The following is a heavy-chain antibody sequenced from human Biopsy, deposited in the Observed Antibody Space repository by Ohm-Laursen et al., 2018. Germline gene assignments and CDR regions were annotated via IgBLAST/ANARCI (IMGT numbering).Heavy chain of an antibody. J-gene: IGHJ2*01. CDR3: ARDRGYYSDRTVPGYFDL. D-gene: IGHD3-22*01. CDR2: IYSSGST. CDR1: GGSISNYY. Sequence: TLSLTCTVSGGSISNYYWSWIRQPAGQGLEWIGRIYSSGSTNYNPSLQSRVTISVDTSKNHFSLRLRSVTPADTAIYYCARDRGYYSDRTVPGYFDLWGRGTLVTVSS. V-gene: IGHV4-4*07.